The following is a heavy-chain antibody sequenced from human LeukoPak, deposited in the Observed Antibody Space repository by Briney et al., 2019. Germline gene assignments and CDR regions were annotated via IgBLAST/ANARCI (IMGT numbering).Heavy chain of an antibody. V-gene: IGHV4-59*08. CDR3: ARLEMVVAATDNRMDV. D-gene: IGHD2-15*01. Sequence: SETLSLTCTVSGGSINSYCWNWIRQSPGKGLEWIGYVYDSGTINYNPSLKSRVTISVDTSKKQFSLKLTSVTAADTAVYYCARLEMVVAATDNRMDVWGPGATVTVSS. CDR1: GGSINSYC. J-gene: IGHJ6*02. CDR2: VYDSGTI.